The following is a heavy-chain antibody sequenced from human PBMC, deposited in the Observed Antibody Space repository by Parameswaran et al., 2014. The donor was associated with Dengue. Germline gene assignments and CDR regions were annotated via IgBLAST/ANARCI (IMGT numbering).Heavy chain of an antibody. V-gene: IGHV4-39*01. CDR3: ARPVGATTNNWFDP. D-gene: IGHD1-26*01. CDR2: IYYSGST. J-gene: IGHJ5*02. Sequence: VRQAPGKGLEWIGSIYYSGSTYYNPSLKSRVTISVDTSKNQFSLKLSSVTAADTAVYYCARPVGATTNNWFDPWGQGTLVTVSS.